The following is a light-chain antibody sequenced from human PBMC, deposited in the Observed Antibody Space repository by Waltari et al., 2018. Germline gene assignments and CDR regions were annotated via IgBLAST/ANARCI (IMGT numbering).Light chain of an antibody. J-gene: IGKJ2*03. CDR2: GAS. CDR1: QGNSNN. Sequence: EIELTQSPATLSASPGERVTLSCRASQGNSNNLVWYQHKPGQSRRLLICGASARATGVPERFSGSGYRTEFTLTISSLQSEDFAVYYCQHYNNRPPYSFGQGTKLDIK. V-gene: IGKV3-15*01. CDR3: QHYNNRPPYS.